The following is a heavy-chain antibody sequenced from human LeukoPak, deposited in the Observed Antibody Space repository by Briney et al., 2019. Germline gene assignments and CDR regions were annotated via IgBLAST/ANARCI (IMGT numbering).Heavy chain of an antibody. CDR2: SYTSGST. Sequence: SETLSLTCTVSGGSISSYYWNWIRQPPGKGLEWIGYSYTSGSTNYNPSLKSRVTISVDTSKNQFSLKLSSVTAADTAVYYCAATPTGYTSSWYFLDYWGQGTLVTVSS. CDR3: AATPTGYTSSWYFLDY. V-gene: IGHV4-4*09. D-gene: IGHD6-13*01. J-gene: IGHJ4*02. CDR1: GGSISSYY.